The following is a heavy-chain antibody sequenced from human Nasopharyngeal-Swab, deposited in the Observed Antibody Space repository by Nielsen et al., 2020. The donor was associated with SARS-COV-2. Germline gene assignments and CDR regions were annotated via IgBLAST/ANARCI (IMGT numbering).Heavy chain of an antibody. CDR1: GYSFTSYW. CDR3: ARHLPTYDFWSGSIRTGFDY. J-gene: IGHJ4*02. CDR2: IYPGDSDT. V-gene: IGHV5-51*01. Sequence: KVSCKGSGYSFTSYWIGWVRQMPGKGLEWMGIIYPGDSDTRYSPSFQGQVTISADKSISTAYLQWSSLKASDIAIYYCARHLPTYDFWSGSIRTGFDYWGQGTLVTVSS. D-gene: IGHD3-3*01.